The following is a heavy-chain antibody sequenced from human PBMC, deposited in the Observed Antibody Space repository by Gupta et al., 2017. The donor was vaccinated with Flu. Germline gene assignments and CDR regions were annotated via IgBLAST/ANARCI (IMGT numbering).Heavy chain of an antibody. V-gene: IGHV5-10-1*01. CDR3: ARHTGYSGYDSRYYGMDV. J-gene: IGHJ6*02. CDR2: IDPSDSYT. CDR1: GYSFTSYW. D-gene: IGHD5-12*01. Sequence: EVQLVQSGAEVKKPGESLRISCKGSGYSFTSYWISWVRQMPGKGLEWMGRIDPSDSYTNYSPSFQGHVTISADKSISTAYLQWSSLKASDTAMYYCARHTGYSGYDSRYYGMDVWGQGTTVTVSS.